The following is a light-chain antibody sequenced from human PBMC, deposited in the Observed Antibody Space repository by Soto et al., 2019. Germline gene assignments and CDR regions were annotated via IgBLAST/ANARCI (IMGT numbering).Light chain of an antibody. J-gene: IGKJ4*01. CDR3: QQRSDWLGT. CDR1: QSVSSY. Sequence: EIVLTQSPATLSLSPGERATLFCRASQSVSSYLAWYQQKPGQAPRLLIYDASNRATGIPARFSGSGSGTDFSLTISSLEPDDFAVYYCQQRSDWLGTFGGGTKVEIK. CDR2: DAS. V-gene: IGKV3-11*01.